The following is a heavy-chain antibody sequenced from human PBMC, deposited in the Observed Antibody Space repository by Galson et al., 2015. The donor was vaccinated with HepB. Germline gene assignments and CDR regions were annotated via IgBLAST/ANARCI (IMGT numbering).Heavy chain of an antibody. CDR2: IWYDGSNK. CDR3: ARDPGGYCSGGSCDGGAFDI. D-gene: IGHD2-15*01. V-gene: IGHV3-33*01. J-gene: IGHJ3*02. Sequence: SLRLSCAASGFTFSSYGMHWVRQAPGKGLEWVAVIWYDGSNKYYADSVKGRFTISRDNSKNTLYLQMNSLRAEDTAVYYCARDPGGYCSGGSCDGGAFDIWGQGTMVTVSS. CDR1: GFTFSSYG.